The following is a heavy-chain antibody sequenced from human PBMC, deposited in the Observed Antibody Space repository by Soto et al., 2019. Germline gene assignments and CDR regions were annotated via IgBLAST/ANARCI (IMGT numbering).Heavy chain of an antibody. CDR1: GFTFDDYA. D-gene: IGHD2-2*01. CDR3: AKGVLSEEYQLDWFDP. Sequence: GGSLRLSCAASGFTFDDYAMHWVRQAPGKGLEWVSGISWNSGSIGYADSVKGRFTISRDNAKNSLYLQMNSLRAEDTALYYCAKGVLSEEYQLDWFDPWGQGTLVTVSS. CDR2: ISWNSGSI. J-gene: IGHJ5*02. V-gene: IGHV3-9*01.